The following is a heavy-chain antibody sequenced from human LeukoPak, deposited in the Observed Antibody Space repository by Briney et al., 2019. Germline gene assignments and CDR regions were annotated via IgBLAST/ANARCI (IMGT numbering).Heavy chain of an antibody. J-gene: IGHJ4*02. D-gene: IGHD6-19*01. CDR1: GYTFTSYG. Sequence: ASAKVSCKASGYTFTSYGISWVRQAPGQGLEWMGWISAYNGNTNYAQKLQGRVTMTTDTSTSTAYMELRSLRSDDTAVYSCARGRAPYSSGWYVYWGQGTLVTVSS. CDR2: ISAYNGNT. CDR3: ARGRAPYSSGWYVY. V-gene: IGHV1-18*01.